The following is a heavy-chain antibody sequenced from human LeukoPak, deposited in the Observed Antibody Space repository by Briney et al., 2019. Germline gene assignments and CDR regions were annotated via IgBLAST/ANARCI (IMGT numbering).Heavy chain of an antibody. Sequence: GGSLRLSCAASGFIFSSYAMSWVRQAPGKGLEWVSAISGSGGSTYYADSVKGRFTISRDNSKNTLYLQMNSLRAEDTAVYYCAKGATIVVVITQNFDYWGQGTLVTVSS. J-gene: IGHJ4*02. D-gene: IGHD3-22*01. CDR2: ISGSGGST. CDR1: GFIFSSYA. CDR3: AKGATIVVVITQNFDY. V-gene: IGHV3-23*01.